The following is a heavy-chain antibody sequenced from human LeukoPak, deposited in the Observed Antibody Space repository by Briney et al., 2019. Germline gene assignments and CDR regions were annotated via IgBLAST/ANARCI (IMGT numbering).Heavy chain of an antibody. V-gene: IGHV1-8*01. CDR2: MNPNSGNT. Sequence: ASVKVSCKASGYTFTSYDINWVRQATGQGLEWMGWMNPNSGNTGYAQKFQGRVTMTRNTSISTAYMELSSLRSEDTAVYYCARDDLRWLHGAFDIWGQGTMVTVSS. CDR3: ARDDLRWLHGAFDI. J-gene: IGHJ3*02. CDR1: GYTFTSYD. D-gene: IGHD5-24*01.